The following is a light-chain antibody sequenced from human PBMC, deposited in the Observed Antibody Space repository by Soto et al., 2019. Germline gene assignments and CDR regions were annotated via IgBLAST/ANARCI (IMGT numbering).Light chain of an antibody. V-gene: IGLV2-8*01. CDR3: SSYTGTNNFGV. J-gene: IGLJ1*01. CDR1: SSDVGGYNY. CDR2: EVR. Sequence: QSALTQPPSASGSPGQSVTISCTGSSSDVGGYNYVSWYQQHPGKAPKLVIYEVRTRPSGVPDRFSGSKSGNTAYLTVSGLQAEDEADYYCSSYTGTNNFGVFGPGTKLTVL.